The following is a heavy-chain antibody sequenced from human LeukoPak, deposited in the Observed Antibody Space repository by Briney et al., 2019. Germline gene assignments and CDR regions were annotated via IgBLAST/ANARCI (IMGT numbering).Heavy chain of an antibody. J-gene: IGHJ3*02. Sequence: GGSLRLSCAASGFTFSSYWMHWVRQAPGKGLVWVSRINSDGSSTSYADSVKGRFTISRDNAKNTLYLRMNSLRAEYTAVYYCARAVQPGVFAFDIWGQGTMVTVSS. D-gene: IGHD2-8*01. CDR2: INSDGSST. CDR3: ARAVQPGVFAFDI. V-gene: IGHV3-74*01. CDR1: GFTFSSYW.